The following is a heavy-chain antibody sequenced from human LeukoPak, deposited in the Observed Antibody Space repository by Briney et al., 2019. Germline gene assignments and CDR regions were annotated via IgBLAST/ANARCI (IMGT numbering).Heavy chain of an antibody. D-gene: IGHD3-22*01. V-gene: IGHV3-15*01. J-gene: IGHJ5*02. CDR1: GFTFSNAW. CDR2: IKSKTDGGTT. CDR3: TTDLYYYDSSGHPWRFDP. Sequence: GGSLRLSCAASGFTFSNAWMSWVRQAPGKGLEWVGRIKSKTDGGTTDYAAPVKGRFTISRDDSKNTLYLQMNSLKTEDTAVYYCTTDLYYYDSSGHPWRFDPWGQGTLVTVSS.